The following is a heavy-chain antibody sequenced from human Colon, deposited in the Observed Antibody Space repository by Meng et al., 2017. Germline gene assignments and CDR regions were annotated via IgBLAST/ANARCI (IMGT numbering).Heavy chain of an antibody. V-gene: IGHV4-4*02. CDR2: IFHAGNT. D-gene: IGHD3-22*01. J-gene: IGHJ4*02. CDR1: GGSITNDNW. CDR3: ARDFHSTMTVFDS. Sequence: GELLGSGPGLVTPSGTLSLTCAVSGGSITNDNWWSWVRQPPGKGLEWIGEIFHAGNTNYHPSLKSRVTMSLDKSKNQFSLTLTSVTAADTAVYYCARDFHSTMTVFDSWGQGTLVTVSS.